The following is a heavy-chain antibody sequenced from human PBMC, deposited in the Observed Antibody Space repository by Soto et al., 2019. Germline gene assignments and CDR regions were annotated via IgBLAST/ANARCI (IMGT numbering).Heavy chain of an antibody. Sequence: QVQLQQWGAGLLKPSETLSLTCAVYGGSFSGYYWSWIRQPPGKGLEWIGEINHSGSTNYNPSLKSRVTISVDTSKNQFPLKLSSVTAADTAVYYCHFSRLLRGANLFDPRGQGTLVTVSS. CDR3: HFSRLLRGANLFDP. V-gene: IGHV4-34*01. CDR2: INHSGST. CDR1: GGSFSGYY. J-gene: IGHJ5*01. D-gene: IGHD3-3*02.